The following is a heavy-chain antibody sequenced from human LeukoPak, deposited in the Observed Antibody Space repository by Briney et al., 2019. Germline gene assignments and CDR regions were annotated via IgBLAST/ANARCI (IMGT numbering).Heavy chain of an antibody. D-gene: IGHD6-13*01. V-gene: IGHV4-38-2*02. Sequence: KPSETLSLTCAVSGYSISSGYYWGWIRPPPGKGQEWIGSIYHSGSTYYNPSLKSRVTISVDTSKNQFSLKLSSVTAADTAVYYCAREGRQQLVLVDPWGQGTLVTVSS. CDR2: IYHSGST. CDR3: AREGRQQLVLVDP. J-gene: IGHJ5*02. CDR1: GYSISSGYY.